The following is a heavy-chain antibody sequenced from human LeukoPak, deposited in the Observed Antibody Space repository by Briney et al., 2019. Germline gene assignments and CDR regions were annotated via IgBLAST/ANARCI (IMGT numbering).Heavy chain of an antibody. D-gene: IGHD4-17*01. Sequence: GGSLRLSCAASGLTGSHNYVSWVRQAQGKGLEWVSAIHTSGDTCYADSVKGRFTISRDTSKNTLYLQINSLRVEDTAVYYCIVFGDSNHWGQGTLVTVSS. V-gene: IGHV3-53*01. J-gene: IGHJ5*02. CDR1: GLTGSHNY. CDR2: IHTSGDT. CDR3: IVFGDSNH.